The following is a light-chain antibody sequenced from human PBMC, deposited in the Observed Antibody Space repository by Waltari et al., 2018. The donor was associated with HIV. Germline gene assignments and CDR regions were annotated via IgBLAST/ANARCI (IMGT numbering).Light chain of an antibody. J-gene: IGLJ3*02. Sequence: SALTQPAAVPGAPGQPLTPRGAGEKGDIESYTFVTWYQQCADKAPSLMNYEVTKRASGVSNRFSASKSVNTASLTISGLQADDEGDYYCCSYTTNHTWVFGGGTKLTVL. CDR1: KGDIESYTF. CDR2: EVT. V-gene: IGLV2-23*02. CDR3: CSYTTNHTWV.